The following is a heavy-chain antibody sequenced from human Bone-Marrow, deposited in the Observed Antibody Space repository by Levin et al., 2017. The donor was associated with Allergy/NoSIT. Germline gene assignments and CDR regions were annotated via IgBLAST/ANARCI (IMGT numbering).Heavy chain of an antibody. J-gene: IGHJ2*01. V-gene: IGHV5-10-1*01. Sequence: PGGSLRLSCKGSGYSFTSYWIIWVRQMPGKGLEWMGRIDPSDSYTNYSPSFQGHVTISGDKSISTAYLQWSSLKASDSAMYYCARRYSLSGNWYFDLWGRGTLVTVSS. CDR1: GYSFTSYW. CDR2: IDPSDSYT. D-gene: IGHD1-14*01. CDR3: ARRYSLSGNWYFDL.